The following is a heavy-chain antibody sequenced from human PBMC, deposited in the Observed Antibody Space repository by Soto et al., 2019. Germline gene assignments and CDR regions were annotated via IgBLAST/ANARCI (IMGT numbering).Heavy chain of an antibody. D-gene: IGHD6-6*01. CDR3: ARRARPNFYYMDV. V-gene: IGHV3-64*01. J-gene: IGHJ6*03. CDR2: ISSNGVGT. Sequence: EVQLAESGGGLAQPGGSLRLSCAASGFTLSGYARDWVRQAPGKGLEYVSGISSNGVGTYYANSVQGRFTITRDNAKNTVYLQMGRLRPEAMAVYYCARRARPNFYYMDVWGKGTTVTVS. CDR1: GFTLSGYA.